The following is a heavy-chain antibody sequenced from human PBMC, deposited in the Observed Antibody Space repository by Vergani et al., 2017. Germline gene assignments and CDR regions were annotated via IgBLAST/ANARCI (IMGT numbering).Heavy chain of an antibody. CDR3: ARGGGGYDFWSGYYSYYYYMDV. CDR1: GGSISSYY. D-gene: IGHD3-3*01. J-gene: IGHJ6*03. Sequence: QVQLQESGPGLVKPSETLSLTCTVSGGSISSYYWSWIRQPPGKGLEWIGYIYYSGSTNYNPSLKSRVTISVDTSKNQFSLKLSSVTAADTAVYYCARGGGGYDFWSGYYSYYYYMDVWGKGP. CDR2: IYYSGST. V-gene: IGHV4-59*01.